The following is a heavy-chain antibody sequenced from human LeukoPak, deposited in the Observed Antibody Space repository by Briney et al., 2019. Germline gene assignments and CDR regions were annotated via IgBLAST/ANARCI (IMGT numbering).Heavy chain of an antibody. V-gene: IGHV4-4*07. Sequence: SETLSLTCTVSGGSISSYYWSWIRQPAGKGLEWIGLIYSSGSTSYNPSLKSRVTMSVDTSKNQFSLKMSLVTAADTAVYYCARTLPDYVEFDYWGQGTLVTVSS. D-gene: IGHD4-17*01. J-gene: IGHJ4*02. CDR1: GGSISSYY. CDR2: IYSSGST. CDR3: ARTLPDYVEFDY.